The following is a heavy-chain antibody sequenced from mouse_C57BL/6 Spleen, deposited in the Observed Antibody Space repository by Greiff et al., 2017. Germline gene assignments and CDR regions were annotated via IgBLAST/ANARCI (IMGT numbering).Heavy chain of an antibody. CDR2: INSDGGST. V-gene: IGHV5-2*01. Sequence: DVMLVESGGGLVQPGESLKLSCESNEYEFPSHDMTWVRKTPEKRLELVAAINSDGGSTYYPDTMERRFIISRDTTKKTLYLQRSSLRAEDTALYYCARDGGSAPGFAYWGQGALVTVAA. CDR3: ARDGGSAPGFAY. J-gene: IGHJ3*01. CDR1: EYEFPSHD. D-gene: IGHD3-2*02.